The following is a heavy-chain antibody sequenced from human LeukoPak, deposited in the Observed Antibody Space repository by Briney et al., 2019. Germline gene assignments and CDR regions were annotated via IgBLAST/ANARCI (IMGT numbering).Heavy chain of an antibody. CDR1: GFTFDDYA. V-gene: IGHV3-9*01. CDR2: ISWNSGSI. J-gene: IGHJ4*02. CDR3: ARMNYVSSGWGAPFDD. Sequence: PGGSLRLSCAASGFTFDDYAMHWVRQAPGKGLEWVSGISWNSGSIGYAASVRGRFTISRDNAKSSLYLQVNSLRAEDTAVYYCARMNYVSSGWGAPFDDWGQGTLVTVSS. D-gene: IGHD1-7*01.